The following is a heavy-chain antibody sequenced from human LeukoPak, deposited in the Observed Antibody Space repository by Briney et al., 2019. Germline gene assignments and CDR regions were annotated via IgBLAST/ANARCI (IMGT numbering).Heavy chain of an antibody. CDR1: GGTFSRYA. D-gene: IGHD3-10*01. CDR3: AREDGSGSYYNVHGFDP. J-gene: IGHJ5*02. Sequence: ALVKLSCKASGGTFSRYAISWGRQAPGHGLEWRGRIIPILGIANYAQKFQGRVTITADKSTSTAYMELSSLRSEDTAVYYCAREDGSGSYYNVHGFDPWGQGTLVTVSS. V-gene: IGHV1-69*04. CDR2: IIPILGIA.